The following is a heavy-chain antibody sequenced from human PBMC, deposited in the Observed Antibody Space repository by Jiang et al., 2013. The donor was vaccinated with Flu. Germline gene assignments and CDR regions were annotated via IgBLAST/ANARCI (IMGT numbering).Heavy chain of an antibody. CDR3: ARGILVGFSGPNSHIHCFDL. Sequence: PGLVKPSQTLSLSCTVSGGSVSTGRYFWTWIRQSAGKELEWIGRIHTSGSTEYNPSLKSRVTISLDTSSNQFSLELGSVTAADTALYFCARGILVGFSGPNSHIHCFDLWGQGTMVTVSS. D-gene: IGHD2-21*01. CDR2: IHTSGST. CDR1: GGSVSTGRYF. J-gene: IGHJ3*01. V-gene: IGHV4-61*02.